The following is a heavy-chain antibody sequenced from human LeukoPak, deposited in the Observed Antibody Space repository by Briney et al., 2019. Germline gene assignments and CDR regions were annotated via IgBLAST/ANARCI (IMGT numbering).Heavy chain of an antibody. J-gene: IGHJ4*02. V-gene: IGHV1-18*04. CDR3: ARDRTGIQLWPPLDY. CDR1: GYTYTSYG. CDR2: ISAYNGNT. D-gene: IGHD5-18*01. Sequence: GASVKVSCKASGYTYTSYGISWVRQAPGQGLEWMGWISAYNGNTNYAQKLQGRVTMTTDTSTSTAYMELRSLRSDDTAVYYCARDRTGIQLWPPLDYWGRGTLVTVSS.